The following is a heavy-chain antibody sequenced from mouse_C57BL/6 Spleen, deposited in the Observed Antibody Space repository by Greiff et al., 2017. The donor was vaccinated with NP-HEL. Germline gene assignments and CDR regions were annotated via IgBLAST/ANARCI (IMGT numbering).Heavy chain of an antibody. CDR1: GFTFSSYG. J-gene: IGHJ2*01. CDR2: ISSGGSYT. CDR3: ARLITTVVATGGNYFDY. D-gene: IGHD1-1*01. Sequence: EVMLVESGGDLVKPGGSLKLSCAASGFTFSSYGMSWVRQTPDKRLEWVATISSGGSYTYYPDSVKGRFTISRDNAKNTLYLQMSSLKSEDTAMYYCARLITTVVATGGNYFDYWGQGTTPKV. V-gene: IGHV5-6*01.